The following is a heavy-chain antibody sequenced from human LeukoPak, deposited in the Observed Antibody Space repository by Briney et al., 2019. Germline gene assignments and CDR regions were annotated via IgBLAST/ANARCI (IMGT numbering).Heavy chain of an antibody. J-gene: IGHJ5*02. Sequence: SGGSLRLSCEASGFSVSSNYISWVRQAPGKGLEWVSAISGSGGSTYYADSVKGRFTISRDNSKNTLYLQMNSLRAEDTAVYYCAKVSSGTRGLDPWGQGTLVTVSS. V-gene: IGHV3-23*01. CDR3: AKVSSGTRGLDP. CDR2: ISGSGGST. D-gene: IGHD3-22*01. CDR1: GFSVSSNY.